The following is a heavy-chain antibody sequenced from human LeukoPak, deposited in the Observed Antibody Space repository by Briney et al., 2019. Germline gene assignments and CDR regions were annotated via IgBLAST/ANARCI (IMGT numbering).Heavy chain of an antibody. CDR1: GGSISSSSYH. V-gene: IGHV4-39*01. CDR2: IYYSGST. CDR3: ATQAYYYYYMDV. Sequence: SETLSLTCTVSGGSISSSSYHWGWIRQPPGKGLEWIGSIYYSGSTYYNPSLKSRVTISVDTSKNQFSLKLSSVTAADTAVYYCATQAYYYYYMDVWGKGTTVTVSS. J-gene: IGHJ6*03.